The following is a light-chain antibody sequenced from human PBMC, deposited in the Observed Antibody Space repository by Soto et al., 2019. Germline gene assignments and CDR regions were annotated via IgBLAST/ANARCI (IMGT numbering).Light chain of an antibody. Sequence: EIVFAQSPATPSLSPGERATPSRRASQSVSSYLAWYQQKPGQAPRLLIYDASNRATGIPARFSGSGSGTDFTLTISSLEPEDFAVYYCQQRSNWPLWTFGQGTKVDIK. CDR1: QSVSSY. CDR2: DAS. CDR3: QQRSNWPLWT. V-gene: IGKV3-11*01. J-gene: IGKJ1*01.